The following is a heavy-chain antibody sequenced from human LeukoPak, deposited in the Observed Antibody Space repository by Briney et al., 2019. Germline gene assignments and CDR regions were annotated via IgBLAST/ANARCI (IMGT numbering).Heavy chain of an antibody. V-gene: IGHV3-23*01. CDR1: GFTFSSYA. CDR3: AKSHVSTATGTGRYFDY. CDR2: ISGSGGST. Sequence: PGRSLRLSCAASGFTFSSYAMSWVRQAPGKGLEWVSAISGSGGSTYYADSVKGRFTISRDNSKHTVYLQMDSLRAEDTAVYYCAKSHVSTATGTGRYFDYWGQGTLVTVSS. D-gene: IGHD3-9*01. J-gene: IGHJ4*02.